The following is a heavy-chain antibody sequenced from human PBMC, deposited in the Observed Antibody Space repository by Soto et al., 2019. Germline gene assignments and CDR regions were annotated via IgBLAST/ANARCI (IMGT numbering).Heavy chain of an antibody. CDR3: ARATYGDLAFDY. Sequence: SETLSLTCTVSGGSISGGGYYWSWIRQHPGKGLEWIGYIYYSASTYYTPSLKSRVTISVDTSKNQFSLKLSSVTAADTAVYYCARATYGDLAFDYWGQGTLVTVSS. CDR2: IYYSAST. V-gene: IGHV4-31*03. D-gene: IGHD4-17*01. CDR1: GGSISGGGYY. J-gene: IGHJ4*02.